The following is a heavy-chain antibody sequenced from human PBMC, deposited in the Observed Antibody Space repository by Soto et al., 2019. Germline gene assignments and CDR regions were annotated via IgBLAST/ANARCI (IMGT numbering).Heavy chain of an antibody. D-gene: IGHD2-2*02. J-gene: IGHJ6*02. CDR2: ISYDGSNK. Sequence: PGGSLRLSCAASGFTFSSYVMHWVRQAPGKGLEWVAVISYDGSNKYYADSVKGRFTISRDNSKNTLYLQMNSLRAEDTAVYYCAKDLFESQPVVPAAINGMDVWGQGTTVTVSS. V-gene: IGHV3-30*18. CDR3: AKDLFESQPVVPAAINGMDV. CDR1: GFTFSSYV.